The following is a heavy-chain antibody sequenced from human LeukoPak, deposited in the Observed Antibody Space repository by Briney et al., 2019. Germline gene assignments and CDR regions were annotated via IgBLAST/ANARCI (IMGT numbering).Heavy chain of an antibody. Sequence: SETLSLTCTVSGGSISSGGYYWSWIRQPPGKGLEWIGYIYHSGSTYYNPSLKSRVTISVDRSKNQFSLKLSSVTAADTAVYYCASPYCSSTSCPSDAFDIWGQGTMVTVSS. CDR1: GGSISSGGYY. CDR3: ASPYCSSTSCPSDAFDI. CDR2: IYHSGST. J-gene: IGHJ3*02. D-gene: IGHD2-2*01. V-gene: IGHV4-30-2*01.